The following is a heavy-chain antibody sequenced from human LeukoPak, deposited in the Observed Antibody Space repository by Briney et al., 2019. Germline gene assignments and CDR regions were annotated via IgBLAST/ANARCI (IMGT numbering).Heavy chain of an antibody. V-gene: IGHV1-69*13. CDR2: IIPIFGTA. CDR1: GGTFSSYA. CDR3: AGGAYRELLWFGELLSPLYYYGMDV. D-gene: IGHD3-10*01. Sequence: VASVKVSCTASGGTFSSYAISWVRQAPGQGLEWMGGIIPIFGTANYAQKFQGRVTITADESTSTAYMELSSLRSEDTAVYYCAGGAYRELLWFGELLSPLYYYGMDVWGKGTTVTVSS. J-gene: IGHJ6*04.